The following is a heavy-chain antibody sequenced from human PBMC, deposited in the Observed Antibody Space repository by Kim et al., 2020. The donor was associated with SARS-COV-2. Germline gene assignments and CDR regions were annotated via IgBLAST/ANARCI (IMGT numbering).Heavy chain of an antibody. V-gene: IGHV3-11*06. CDR3: ARVAAAGTLVLGYFDY. J-gene: IGHJ4*02. D-gene: IGHD6-13*01. Sequence: SLKGRFTISRDNAKNSLYLQMNSLRAEDTAVYYCARVAAAGTLVLGYFDYWGQGTLVTVSS.